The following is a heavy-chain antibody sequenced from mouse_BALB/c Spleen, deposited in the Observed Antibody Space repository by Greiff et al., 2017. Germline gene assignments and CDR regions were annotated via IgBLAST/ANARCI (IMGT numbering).Heavy chain of an antibody. V-gene: IGHV2-6-4*01. Sequence: VKLMESGPGLVAPSQSLSITCTVSGFSLSRYSVHWVRQPPGKGLEWLGMIWGGGSTDYNSALKSRLSISKDNSKSQVFLQMNSLQTDDTAMYYCARNPDYYGSSYVDVWGAGTTVTVSS. CDR3: ARNPDYYGSSYVDV. D-gene: IGHD1-1*01. CDR2: IWGGGST. CDR1: GFSLSRYS. J-gene: IGHJ1*01.